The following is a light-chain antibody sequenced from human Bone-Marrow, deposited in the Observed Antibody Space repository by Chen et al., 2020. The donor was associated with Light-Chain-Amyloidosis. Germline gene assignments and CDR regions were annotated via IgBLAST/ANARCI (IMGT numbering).Light chain of an antibody. J-gene: IGLJ3*02. V-gene: IGLV1-40*01. CDR1: SSNTGTGVD. Sequence: QSVLTQPPSVSGAPGQRVTISSSGSSSNTGTGVDVNWYQQIPGTATKLLIYGDRNRPSGVPDRFSGSKSGTSASLAITGLQAEDEADYYCQSYDSSLSGWVFGGGTKLTVL. CDR2: GDR. CDR3: QSYDSSLSGWV.